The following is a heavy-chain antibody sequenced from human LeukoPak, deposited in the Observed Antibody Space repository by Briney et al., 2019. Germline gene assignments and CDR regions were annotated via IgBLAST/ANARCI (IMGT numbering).Heavy chain of an antibody. D-gene: IGHD2-8*01. V-gene: IGHV1-46*01. Sequence: ASVKVSCKASGYTFTSYYMHWVRQAPGQGLEWMGLINPSGGSTSYAQKFQGRVTMTRDTSTSTVYMELSSLRSEDTAVYYCARVVGYCTNGVCYTSWFDPWGQGTLVTVSS. CDR3: ARVVGYCTNGVCYTSWFDP. CDR1: GYTFTSYY. J-gene: IGHJ5*02. CDR2: INPSGGST.